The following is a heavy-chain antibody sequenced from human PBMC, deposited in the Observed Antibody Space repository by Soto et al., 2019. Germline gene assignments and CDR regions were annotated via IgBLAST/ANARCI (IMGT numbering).Heavy chain of an antibody. V-gene: IGHV1-18*01. D-gene: IGHD3-10*01. Sequence: QVLLVQSGAEVKKPGASVKVSCKASGYTFTSYGISWMRQAPGQGLEWMGWISAYNGNTNYAQKLQGRVTMTTDTSTSTAYMELRSLRSDDTAVYYCARDYGPRRFGELWYDYWGQGTLVTVSS. J-gene: IGHJ4*02. CDR1: GYTFTSYG. CDR2: ISAYNGNT. CDR3: ARDYGPRRFGELWYDY.